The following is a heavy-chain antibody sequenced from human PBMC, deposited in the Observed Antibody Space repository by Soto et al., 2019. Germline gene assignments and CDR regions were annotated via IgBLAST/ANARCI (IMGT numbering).Heavy chain of an antibody. Sequence: QVQLQESGPGLVKPSQTLSLTCTVSGGSISSGDYYWSWIRQPPGKGLEWIGYIYYSGSTYYNPSLTSRVTISVDTSKNQFSLKLSSVTAADTAVYYCARDTPGRGSYYSYFDYWGQGTLVTVSS. CDR2: IYYSGST. CDR1: GGSISSGDYY. D-gene: IGHD1-26*01. CDR3: ARDTPGRGSYYSYFDY. V-gene: IGHV4-30-4*01. J-gene: IGHJ4*02.